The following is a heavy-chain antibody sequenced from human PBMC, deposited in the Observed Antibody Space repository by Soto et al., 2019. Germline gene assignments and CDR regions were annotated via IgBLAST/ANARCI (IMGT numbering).Heavy chain of an antibody. CDR3: ASGGNDILTGSYYYYGMDV. V-gene: IGHV1-2*02. CDR2: INPNSGGT. CDR1: GYTFTGYY. J-gene: IGHJ6*02. D-gene: IGHD3-9*01. Sequence: ASVKVSCKASGYTFTGYYMHWVRQAPGQGLEWMGWINPNSGGTNYAQKLQGRVTMTRDTSISTAYMELSRLRSDDTPVYYCASGGNDILTGSYYYYGMDVWGQGTTVTVSS.